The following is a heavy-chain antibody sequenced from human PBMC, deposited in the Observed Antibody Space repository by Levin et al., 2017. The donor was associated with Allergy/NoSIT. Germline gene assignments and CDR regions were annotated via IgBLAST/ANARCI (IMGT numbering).Heavy chain of an antibody. D-gene: IGHD6-19*01. CDR2: INPNSGGT. CDR3: ARENSSGWYSWFDP. CDR1: GYTFTGYY. Sequence: GASVKVSCKASGYTFTGYYMHWVRQAPGQGLEWMGWINPNSGGTNYAQKFQGRVTMTRDTSISTAYMELSRLRSDDTAVYYCARENSSGWYSWFDPWGQGTLVTVSS. V-gene: IGHV1-2*02. J-gene: IGHJ5*02.